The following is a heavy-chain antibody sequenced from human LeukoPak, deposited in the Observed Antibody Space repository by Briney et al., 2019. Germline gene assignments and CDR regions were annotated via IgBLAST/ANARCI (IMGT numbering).Heavy chain of an antibody. CDR2: IYSGGST. Sequence: PGGSLRLSCAASGFTVSSNYMSWVRQAPGKGLEWVSVIYSGGSTYYADSVKGRFTISRDNSKNTLYLQMNSLRAEDTAVYYCARGKVLRFMWGRDVWGQGTTVTVSS. D-gene: IGHD3-3*01. CDR1: GFTVSSNY. V-gene: IGHV3-66*02. CDR3: ARGKVLRFMWGRDV. J-gene: IGHJ6*02.